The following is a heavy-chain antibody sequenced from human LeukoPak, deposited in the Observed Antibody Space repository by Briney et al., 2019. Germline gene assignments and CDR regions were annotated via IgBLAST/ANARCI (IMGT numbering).Heavy chain of an antibody. J-gene: IGHJ4*02. CDR2: ISSSSSYI. D-gene: IGHD4-17*01. CDR3: ARGPYGDYSYDY. V-gene: IGHV3-21*01. CDR1: GFTFSSYS. Sequence: GGSLRLSCAASGFTFSSYSMNWVRQAPGKGLEWVSSISSSSSYIYYADSVKGRFTISRDNAKNSLYLQMNSLRAEDTAVYYCARGPYGDYSYDYWGQGTLVTVSS.